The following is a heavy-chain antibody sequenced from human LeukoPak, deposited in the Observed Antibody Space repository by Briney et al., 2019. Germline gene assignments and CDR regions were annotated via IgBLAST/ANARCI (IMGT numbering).Heavy chain of an antibody. CDR2: ISGNGGST. J-gene: IGHJ2*01. CDR1: GFTFSSYA. D-gene: IGHD3-10*01. V-gene: IGHV3-23*01. CDR3: AKELVWFGESLSYFDL. Sequence: GGSLRLSCAASGFTFSSYAMSWVRQAPGKGLEWVSGISGNGGSTHYADSVKGRFTISRDNSKNTLYLRMNSLRAEDTAVYYCAKELVWFGESLSYFDLWGRGTLVTVSS.